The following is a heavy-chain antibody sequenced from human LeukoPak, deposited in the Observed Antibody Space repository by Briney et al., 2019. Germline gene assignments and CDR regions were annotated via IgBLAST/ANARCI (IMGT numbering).Heavy chain of an antibody. CDR1: GGSFSDYY. D-gene: IGHD6-19*01. CDR3: ATYSTGFDI. CDR2: INHRGST. V-gene: IGHV4-34*01. J-gene: IGHJ3*02. Sequence: TSETLSLTCAVYGGSFSDYYWTWIRQPPGKGLEWIGEINHRGSTHYNPSLKSRDTISVDTSKKQFSLKLSSVTAADTAAYYCATYSTGFDIWGQGTVVTVSS.